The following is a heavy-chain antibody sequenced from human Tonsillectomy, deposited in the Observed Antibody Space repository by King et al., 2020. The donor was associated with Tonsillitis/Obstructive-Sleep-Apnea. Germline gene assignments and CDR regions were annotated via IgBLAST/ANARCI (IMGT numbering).Heavy chain of an antibody. CDR3: TRDRGILIXXYXXDC. J-gene: IGHJ4*01. D-gene: IGHD3-9*01. V-gene: IGHV3-21*01. CDR2: LSXSXGYI. Sequence: VQLVESGGGLVKPGGSLRLSCAASGFSFSSYTMNWVRQAPGKGLEWVSSLSXSXGYIXYXDSXXXRFTISRDNARNSLYLQMNSLRAEDTAVYYCTRDRGILIXXYXXDCWXXXTLV. CDR1: GFSFSSYT.